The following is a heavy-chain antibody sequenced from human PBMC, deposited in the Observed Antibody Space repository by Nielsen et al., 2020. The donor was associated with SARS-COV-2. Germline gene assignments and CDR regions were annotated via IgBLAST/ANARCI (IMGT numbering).Heavy chain of an antibody. CDR2: ISWNSGSI. Sequence: SLKISCAASGFTFDDYAMHWVRQAPGKGLEWVSGISWNSGSIGYADSVKGRFTISRDNAKNSLYLQMNSLRAEDTAVYYCAKPYSGSYLAHFDYWGQGTLVTVSS. D-gene: IGHD1-26*01. J-gene: IGHJ4*02. CDR3: AKPYSGSYLAHFDY. CDR1: GFTFDDYA. V-gene: IGHV3-9*01.